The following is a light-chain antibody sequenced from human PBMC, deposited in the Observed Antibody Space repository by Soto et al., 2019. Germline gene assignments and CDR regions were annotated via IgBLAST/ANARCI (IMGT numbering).Light chain of an antibody. CDR1: QGLVYSDGNTF. Sequence: DVVMTQSPLSLSVTLGQPASISCRSSQGLVYSDGNTFLNWFHQRPGQSPRRLIYQVSNRDSGVPARFSGSGSGTDYTLTISGVEAEDVVIYYCVQGTHWPWTFGQGTKVEIK. V-gene: IGKV2-30*01. CDR3: VQGTHWPWT. CDR2: QVS. J-gene: IGKJ1*01.